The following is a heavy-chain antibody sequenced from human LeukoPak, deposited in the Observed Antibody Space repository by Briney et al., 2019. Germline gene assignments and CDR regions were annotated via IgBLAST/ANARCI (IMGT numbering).Heavy chain of an antibody. D-gene: IGHD2-21*01. CDR2: IRRKTDGETT. CDR1: GFTFSYAW. CDR3: VTDLVIKGYFDY. V-gene: IGHV3-15*01. Sequence: GGSLRLSCAASGFTFSYAWMSWVRQVPGKGLEWVGHIRRKTDGETTDHAAPVKGRFTISRDDSKNTLYLQMNSLKTEDTAVYYCVTDLVIKGYFDYWGQGALVTVSS. J-gene: IGHJ4*02.